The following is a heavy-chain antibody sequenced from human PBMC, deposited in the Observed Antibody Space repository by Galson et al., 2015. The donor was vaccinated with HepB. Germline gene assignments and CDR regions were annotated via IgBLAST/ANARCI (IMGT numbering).Heavy chain of an antibody. Sequence: SLRLSCAASGFTFSSYGMHWVRQAPGKGLEWVAVIWMVGRKNYYEASVKGRFTISRDNSKNTLYLQMNSLRAEDTAVYYCARDQDSSSWYGLDYYYYGMDVWGQGTTVTVSS. V-gene: IGHV3-33*01. D-gene: IGHD6-13*01. J-gene: IGHJ6*02. CDR1: GFTFSSYG. CDR2: IWMVGRKN. CDR3: ARDQDSSSWYGLDYYYYGMDV.